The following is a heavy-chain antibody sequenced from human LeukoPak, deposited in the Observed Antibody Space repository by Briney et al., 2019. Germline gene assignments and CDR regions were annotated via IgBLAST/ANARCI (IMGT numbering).Heavy chain of an antibody. CDR3: ARAATYYDFWSGYSPGAFDI. CDR2: MYHTGNT. CDR1: GGSISSGGYS. Sequence: PSETLSLTCTVSGGSISSGGYSWSWFRQHSGKGLEWIGYMYHTGNTQYNPSLKSRVTISVDTSKNQFSLKLSSVTAADTAVYYCARAATYYDFWSGYSPGAFDIWGQGTMVTVSS. V-gene: IGHV4-31*03. J-gene: IGHJ3*02. D-gene: IGHD3-3*01.